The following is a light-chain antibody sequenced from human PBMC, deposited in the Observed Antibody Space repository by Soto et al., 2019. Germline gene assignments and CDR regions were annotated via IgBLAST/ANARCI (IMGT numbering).Light chain of an antibody. CDR3: SSYTTTSPYV. J-gene: IGLJ1*01. CDR1: SSDVGGYNY. CDR2: DVS. Sequence: QSALTQPASVSGSPGQSITISCTGTSSDVGGYNYFSWYQQHPGKAPKLIIYDVSNRPSGVSNRFSGSKSANTASLTISGLQAEDEADYYCSSYTTTSPYVFGTGTQLTVL. V-gene: IGLV2-14*01.